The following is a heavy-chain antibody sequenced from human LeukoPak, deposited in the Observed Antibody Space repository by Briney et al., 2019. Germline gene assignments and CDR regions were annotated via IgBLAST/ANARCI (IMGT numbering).Heavy chain of an antibody. V-gene: IGHV4-31*03. J-gene: IGHJ4*02. D-gene: IGHD1-26*01. Sequence: ASETLSLTCTVSGGSISSGGYYWSWIRQHPGKGLEWIGYIYYSGSTYYNPSLKSRVTISVDTSKNQFSLKLSSVTAADTAVYYCARAGATTPFDYWGQGTLVTVSS. CDR1: GGSISSGGYY. CDR2: IYYSGST. CDR3: ARAGATTPFDY.